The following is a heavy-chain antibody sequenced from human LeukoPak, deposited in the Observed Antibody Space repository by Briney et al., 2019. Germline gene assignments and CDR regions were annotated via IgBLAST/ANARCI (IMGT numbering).Heavy chain of an antibody. Sequence: SETLSLTCTVSGGSISTYYWSWLRQSPGKGLEWIADISASGGNNYIPSLERRATVSIDSSKNQFSLKLSSVTAADTAVFYCARSPHNSAWYEKWFDPWGQGTLVTVSS. J-gene: IGHJ5*02. CDR3: ARSPHNSAWYEKWFDP. D-gene: IGHD6-19*01. V-gene: IGHV4-4*08. CDR1: GGSISTYY. CDR2: ISASGGN.